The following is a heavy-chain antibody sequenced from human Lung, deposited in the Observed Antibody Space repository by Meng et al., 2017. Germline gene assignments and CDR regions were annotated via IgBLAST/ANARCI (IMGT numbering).Heavy chain of an antibody. D-gene: IGHD1-26*01. CDR2: INPSGGST. J-gene: IGHJ6*02. CDR1: GYTFTSYY. V-gene: IGHV1-46*01. Sequence: ASVKVSCKASGYTFTSYYMHWVLQVPGQGLEWMGIINPSGGSTSYAQKFQGRVTMTRDTSTSTVYMELSSLGSEDTAVYYCARGGGSYYRVLYYYYGMDVWGQGTTVTVSS. CDR3: ARGGGSYYRVLYYYYGMDV.